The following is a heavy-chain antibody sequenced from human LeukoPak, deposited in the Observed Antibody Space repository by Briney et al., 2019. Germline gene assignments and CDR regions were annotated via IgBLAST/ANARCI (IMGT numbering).Heavy chain of an antibody. D-gene: IGHD2-15*01. Sequence: SETLSLTCTVSGGSLNNYYWSWIRQPAGKGLEWIGRIYTSGSTNYNPSLKSRVTMSVDTSKNQFSLKLSSVTAADTAVYYCARQLGYCSGGSCHLFDPWGQGTLVTVSS. J-gene: IGHJ5*02. CDR3: ARQLGYCSGGSCHLFDP. CDR2: IYTSGST. CDR1: GGSLNNYY. V-gene: IGHV4-4*07.